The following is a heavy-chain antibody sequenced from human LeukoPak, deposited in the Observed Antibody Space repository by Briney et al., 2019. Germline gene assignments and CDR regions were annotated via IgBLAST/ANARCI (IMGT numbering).Heavy chain of an antibody. D-gene: IGHD3-9*01. CDR1: GGSISSSSYY. CDR3: ASIRYFDWLAFDI. J-gene: IGHJ3*02. V-gene: IGHV4-39*01. Sequence: PSETLSLTCTVSGGSISSSSYYWGWIRQPPGKGLQWIGSIYYSGSTHYNPSLKSRVTISVDTSKNQFSLRLSSVTAADTAVYYCASIRYFDWLAFDIWGQGTMVTVSS. CDR2: IYYSGST.